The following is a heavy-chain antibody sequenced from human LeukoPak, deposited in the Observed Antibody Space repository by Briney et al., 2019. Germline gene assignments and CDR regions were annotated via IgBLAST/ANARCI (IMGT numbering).Heavy chain of an antibody. CDR2: IYTSGST. D-gene: IGHD5-18*01. V-gene: IGHV4-61*02. CDR3: AKIGGYSYEGDWFDP. Sequence: PSETLSLTCTVSGGSISSGSYYWSWIRQPAGKGLEWIGRIYTSGSTNYNPSLKSRVTISVDTSKNQFSLKLSSVTAADTAVYYCAKIGGYSYEGDWFDPWGQGTLVTVSS. J-gene: IGHJ5*02. CDR1: GGSISSGSYY.